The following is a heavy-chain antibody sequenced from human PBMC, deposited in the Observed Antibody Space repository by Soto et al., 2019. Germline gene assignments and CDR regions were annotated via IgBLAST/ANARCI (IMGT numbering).Heavy chain of an antibody. CDR2: INHSGST. CDR3: ARAQAVTRDIDY. Sequence: SETLSLTCTVSGDSVNSGGYYWTWIRQPPGKGLEWIGEINHSGSTNYNPSLKSRVTISVDTSKNQFSLKLSSVTAADTAVYYCARAQAVTRDIDYWGQGTLVTVSS. J-gene: IGHJ4*02. V-gene: IGHV4-34*01. CDR1: GDSVNSGGYY. D-gene: IGHD4-17*01.